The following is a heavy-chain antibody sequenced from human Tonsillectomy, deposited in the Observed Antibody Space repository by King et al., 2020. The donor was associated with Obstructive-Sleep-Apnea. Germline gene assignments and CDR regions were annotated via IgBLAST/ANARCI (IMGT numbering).Heavy chain of an antibody. V-gene: IGHV3-30*04. Sequence: VQLVESGGGVVQPGRSLRLSCAASGFTFSSYAMHWVRQAPGKGLEWVAVISYDESNKYYADSVKGRFTISRDNSKNTLYLQMNSLRAEDTAVYYCARDRTGGSGSYPSFDYWGQGTLVTVSS. CDR1: GFTFSSYA. D-gene: IGHD1-26*01. CDR3: ARDRTGGSGSYPSFDY. J-gene: IGHJ4*02. CDR2: ISYDESNK.